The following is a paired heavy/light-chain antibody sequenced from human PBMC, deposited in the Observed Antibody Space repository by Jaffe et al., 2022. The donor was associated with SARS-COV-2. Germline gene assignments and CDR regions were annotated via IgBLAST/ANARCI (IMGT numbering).Heavy chain of an antibody. CDR2: IYYRGST. Sequence: QLQLQESGPGLVKPSETLSLTCTVSGGSISSSSYYWGWIRQPPGKGLEWIGSIYYRGSTYYNPSLKSRVTISVDTSKNQFSLKLSSVTAADTAVYYCVSRPYSYYYGSGSRDYWGQGTLVTVSS. CDR1: GGSISSSSYY. V-gene: IGHV4-39*01. D-gene: IGHD3-10*01. CDR3: VSRPYSYYYGSGSRDY. J-gene: IGHJ4*02.
Light chain of an antibody. CDR1: TGAVTSGHY. Sequence: QAVVTQEPSLTVSPGGTVTLTCGSSTGAVTSGHYPYWFQQKPGQAPRTLIYDTTNKHSWTPARFSGSLLGGKAALTLSGAQPEDEAEYYCLLSHSGAWVFGGGTKLTVL. CDR2: DTT. CDR3: LLSHSGAWV. J-gene: IGLJ3*02. V-gene: IGLV7-46*01.